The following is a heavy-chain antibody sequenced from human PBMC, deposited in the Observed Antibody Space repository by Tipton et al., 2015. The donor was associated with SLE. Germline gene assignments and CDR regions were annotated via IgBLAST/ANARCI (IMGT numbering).Heavy chain of an antibody. V-gene: IGHV4-59*01. D-gene: IGHD3-10*01. CDR3: AGVREGSGSYYAPFAY. CDR2: IYYSGST. J-gene: IGHJ4*02. CDR1: GGSISSYY. Sequence: TLSLTCTVSGGSISSYYWSWIRQPPGKGLEWIGYIYYSGSTNYNPSLKSRVTISVDTSKNQFSLKLSSVTAADTAVYYCAGVREGSGSYYAPFAYWGQVTLVTVSS.